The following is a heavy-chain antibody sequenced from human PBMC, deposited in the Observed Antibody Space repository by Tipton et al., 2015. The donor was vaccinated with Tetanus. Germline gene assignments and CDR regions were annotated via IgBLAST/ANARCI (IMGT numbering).Heavy chain of an antibody. CDR1: GFTFQDYA. D-gene: IGHD3-10*01. J-gene: IGHJ3*02. CDR2: VSGNGREK. Sequence: SLRLSCAASGFTFQDYAIHWVRQVTGKGLERVSAVSGNGREKVYADSVRGRFTISRDNANNSLYVQMDSLRPDDTALYYCARAVRGRDVFDIWGQGTMVIVSS. CDR3: ARAVRGRDVFDI. V-gene: IGHV3-9*01.